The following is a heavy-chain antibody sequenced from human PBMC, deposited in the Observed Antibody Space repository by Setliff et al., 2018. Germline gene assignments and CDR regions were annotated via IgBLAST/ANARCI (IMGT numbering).Heavy chain of an antibody. CDR3: ARDPIAAASSIDY. V-gene: IGHV4-34*01. D-gene: IGHD6-13*01. CDR1: GGSFSTYY. J-gene: IGHJ4*02. Sequence: SETLSLTCAVYGGSFSTYYWIWIRQPPGKGLEWIGEINHSGSTNYNPSLKSRVTISVDTSKNQFSLQLNSVTPEDTAVYYCARDPIAAASSIDYWGQGTLVTVSS. CDR2: INHSGST.